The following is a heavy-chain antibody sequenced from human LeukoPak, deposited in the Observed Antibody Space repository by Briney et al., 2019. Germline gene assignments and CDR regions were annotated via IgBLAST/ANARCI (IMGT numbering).Heavy chain of an antibody. CDR2: INPNSGGT. Sequence: ASVKVSCKASGYTFTGYYMHWVRQAPGQGLEWMGWINPNSGGTNYAQKFQGRVTMTRDTSISTAYMELSRLRSDDTAVYYCARGVKRRLQLGHWFDPWGQGTLVTVSS. CDR1: GYTFTGYY. CDR3: ARGVKRRLQLGHWFDP. V-gene: IGHV1-2*02. J-gene: IGHJ5*02. D-gene: IGHD5-24*01.